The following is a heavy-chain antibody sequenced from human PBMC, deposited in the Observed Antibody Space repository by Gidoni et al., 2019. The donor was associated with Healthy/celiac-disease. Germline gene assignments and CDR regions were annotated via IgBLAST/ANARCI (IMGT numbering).Heavy chain of an antibody. D-gene: IGHD6-13*01. CDR3: AKDIAAAGR. CDR1: GFTFSSYA. J-gene: IGHJ4*02. Sequence: EVQLLESGGGLVQPGGSLRLSCAADGFTFSSYAMSWVRQAPGKGLEWVYAIMGSGGSTYYADSVKGRFTISRDKSKNTLYLQMNSLRAEDTAVYYCAKDIAAAGRWGQGTLVTVSS. CDR2: IMGSGGST. V-gene: IGHV3-23*01.